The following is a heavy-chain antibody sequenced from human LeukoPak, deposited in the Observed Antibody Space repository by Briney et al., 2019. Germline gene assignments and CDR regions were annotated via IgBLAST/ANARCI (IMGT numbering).Heavy chain of an antibody. Sequence: ASVKVSCKASAYTFTAYYIYWVRQAPGQGLEWMGRINPNNGGTNFAQKFLGRVIVTRDTSINTAYMELSRLRSDDTALYYCARDLNTRSCFDYWGQGTLVTVSS. D-gene: IGHD1-26*01. CDR3: ARDLNTRSCFDY. V-gene: IGHV1-2*06. CDR1: AYTFTAYY. J-gene: IGHJ4*02. CDR2: INPNNGGT.